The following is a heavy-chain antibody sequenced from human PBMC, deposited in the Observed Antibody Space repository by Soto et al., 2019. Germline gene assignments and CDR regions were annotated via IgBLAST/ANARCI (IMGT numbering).Heavy chain of an antibody. CDR1: GFPFSSYV. J-gene: IGHJ4*02. CDR3: AQDFGGRRPFHF. Sequence: EVQLLESGGGLVQRGGSLRLSCAASGFPFSSYVMSWVRQAPGKGLEWVSGISGGGSNTFYADSVKGRFTISRDNSKNTLLLQMNSLGAEDTAVYYCAQDFGGRRPFHFWGQGTLVTVSS. CDR2: ISGGGSNT. V-gene: IGHV3-23*01. D-gene: IGHD1-26*01.